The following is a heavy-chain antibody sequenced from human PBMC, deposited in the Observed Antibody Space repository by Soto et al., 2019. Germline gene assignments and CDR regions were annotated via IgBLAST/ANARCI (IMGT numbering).Heavy chain of an antibody. D-gene: IGHD2-15*01. CDR3: ARGYRYCSGGSCYGRQGYYYGMDV. CDR2: RNPNSGST. V-gene: IGHV1-8*01. Sequence: AASVKVSCKASGYTFTSYDINWVRQATGQGREWMGWRNPNSGSTGYAQKFQGRGTMTRNTSISTAYMELSSLRSEDTAVYYCARGYRYCSGGSCYGRQGYYYGMDVWGQGTTVTVSS. CDR1: GYTFTSYD. J-gene: IGHJ6*02.